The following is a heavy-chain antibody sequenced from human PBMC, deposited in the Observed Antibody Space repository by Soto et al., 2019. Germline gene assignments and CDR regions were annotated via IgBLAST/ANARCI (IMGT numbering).Heavy chain of an antibody. Sequence: LSLTCTVSGGSISNYYWNWIRQPPGKGLEWIGYMYYSGSANYNPSLKSRVTITVDTSKNQFSLKLTSVTAADTAVYYCARVRTTSFFYYGLDVWGLGTTVTVSS. V-gene: IGHV4-59*01. CDR2: MYYSGSA. J-gene: IGHJ6*02. D-gene: IGHD4-4*01. CDR3: ARVRTTSFFYYGLDV. CDR1: GGSISNYY.